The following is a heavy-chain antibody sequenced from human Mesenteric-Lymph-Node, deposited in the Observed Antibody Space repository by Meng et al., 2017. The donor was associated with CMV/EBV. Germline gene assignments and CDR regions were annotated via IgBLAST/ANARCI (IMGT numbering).Heavy chain of an antibody. CDR3: ARRGYGSGSYYNVGPYYFDY. D-gene: IGHD3-10*01. CDR1: SGYY. J-gene: IGHJ4*02. Sequence: SGYYWSWIRQPPGKGLEWIGEINHSGSTNYNPSLKSRVTISVDTSKNQFSLKLSSVTAADTAVYYCARRGYGSGSYYNVGPYYFDYWGQGTLVTVSS. CDR2: INHSGST. V-gene: IGHV4-34*01.